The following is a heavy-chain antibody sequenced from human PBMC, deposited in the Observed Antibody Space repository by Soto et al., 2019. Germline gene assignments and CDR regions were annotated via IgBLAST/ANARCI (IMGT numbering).Heavy chain of an antibody. D-gene: IGHD3-3*01. CDR3: ARSTLYYDFWSGPKPPKWFDP. J-gene: IGHJ5*02. Sequence: PSETLSHPCTVSRGSIRSSIYYWGGIRHPPGKGLEWIGSIYYSGITYYNPSLKSRVTISVDTSKNQFSLKLSSVTAADTAVYYCARSTLYYDFWSGPKPPKWFDPWGQGTLVTVSS. V-gene: IGHV4-39*01. CDR1: RGSIRSSIYY. CDR2: IYYSGIT.